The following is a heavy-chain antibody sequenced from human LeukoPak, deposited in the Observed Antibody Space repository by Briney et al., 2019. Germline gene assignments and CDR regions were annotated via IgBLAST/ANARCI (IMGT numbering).Heavy chain of an antibody. D-gene: IGHD2-21*02. J-gene: IGHJ3*02. CDR2: IYHSGST. CDR1: GGSISGYY. Sequence: SETLSLTCTVSGGSISGYYWSWLRRPPGKGLEWIGEIYHSGSTNYKPSLRSRVTISVDKSKNQFSLKLSSVTAADTAVYYCAGAYCGGDCYSGRAFDIWGQGTMVTVSS. V-gene: IGHV4-59*12. CDR3: AGAYCGGDCYSGRAFDI.